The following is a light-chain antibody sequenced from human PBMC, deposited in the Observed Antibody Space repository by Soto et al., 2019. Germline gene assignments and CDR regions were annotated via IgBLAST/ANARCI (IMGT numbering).Light chain of an antibody. Sequence: QSALTQPASVSGSPGQSITISCTGTSGDVGDHNYVSWYQQQPGKAPKLMIYAVSNRPSGVSNRFSGSKSGNTASLTISGLQAEDEADYYCSSYTTSSTVIFGGGTKLTVL. V-gene: IGLV2-14*03. J-gene: IGLJ2*01. CDR1: SGDVGDHNY. CDR3: SSYTTSSTVI. CDR2: AVS.